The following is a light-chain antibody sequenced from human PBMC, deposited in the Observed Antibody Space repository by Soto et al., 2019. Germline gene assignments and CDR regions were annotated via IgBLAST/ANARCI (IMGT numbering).Light chain of an antibody. Sequence: QSALTQPASVSGSPGQSITISCTGTSSDVGGYNYVSWYQQHPGKAPKLMIYEVSNRPSGVSNRFSGPKSGNTASLTISGLQAEDAADYYCSSYTSSSTWVFGGGTKVTVL. CDR1: SSDVGGYNY. V-gene: IGLV2-14*01. CDR2: EVS. J-gene: IGLJ3*02. CDR3: SSYTSSSTWV.